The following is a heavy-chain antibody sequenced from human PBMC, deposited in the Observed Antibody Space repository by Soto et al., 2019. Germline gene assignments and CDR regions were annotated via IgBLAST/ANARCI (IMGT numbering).Heavy chain of an antibody. J-gene: IGHJ6*02. CDR2: ISYDGSNK. D-gene: IGHD3-22*01. CDR3: AKADYDLVYGMDV. V-gene: IGHV3-30*18. Sequence: GGSLRLSCAASGFTFSSYGMHWVRQAPGKGLEWVAVISYDGSNKYYADSVKGRYTISRDNSKNTLYLQMNSLRAEDTAVYYCAKADYDLVYGMDVWGQGTTVTVSS. CDR1: GFTFSSYG.